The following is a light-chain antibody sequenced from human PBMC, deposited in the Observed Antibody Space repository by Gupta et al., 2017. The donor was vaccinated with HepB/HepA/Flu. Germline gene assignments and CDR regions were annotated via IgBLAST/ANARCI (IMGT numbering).Light chain of an antibody. J-gene: IGKJ2*01. CDR3: QQSLSTPYT. CDR2: GAS. V-gene: IGKV1-39*01. Sequence: DIQMTQSPSSLSASVGDRVTITCRAGQSVATYLHWYQQETGKAPRLLIYGASTLQSGVPPRFSGSGSGTDFTLTISSLQPEDFAIYYCQQSLSTPYTFGQGTKLEI. CDR1: QSVATY.